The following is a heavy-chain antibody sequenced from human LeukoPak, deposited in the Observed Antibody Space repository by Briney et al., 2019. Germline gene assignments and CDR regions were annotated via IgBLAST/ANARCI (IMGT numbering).Heavy chain of an antibody. J-gene: IGHJ4*02. CDR1: GGSISSYY. Sequence: SETLSLTCTVSGGSISSYYWSWIRQPPGKGLEWIGYIYNSGNTNYNPSLKSRVNISVDASKNQFSLKLSSVTAADTAVYYCARAGYGYYLRDYWGQGTLVTVSS. CDR3: ARAGYGYYLRDY. V-gene: IGHV4-59*01. CDR2: IYNSGNT. D-gene: IGHD3-10*02.